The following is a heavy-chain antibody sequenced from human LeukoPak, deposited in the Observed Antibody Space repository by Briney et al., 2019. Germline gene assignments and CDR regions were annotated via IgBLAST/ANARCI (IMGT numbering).Heavy chain of an antibody. D-gene: IGHD4-23*01. J-gene: IGHJ4*02. Sequence: GGSLRLSCAASGFTVSSNYMSWVRQAPGKGLEWVSVIYSGDSTYYADSVKGRFTISRDNSKNTLYLQMNSLRAEDTAVYYCARAKNDGYGGNYFDYWGQGTLVTVSS. CDR2: IYSGDST. V-gene: IGHV3-66*01. CDR1: GFTVSSNY. CDR3: ARAKNDGYGGNYFDY.